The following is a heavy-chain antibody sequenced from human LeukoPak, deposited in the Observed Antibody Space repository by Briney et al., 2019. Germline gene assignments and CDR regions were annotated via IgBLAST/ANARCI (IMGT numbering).Heavy chain of an antibody. V-gene: IGHV3-21*01. Sequence: PGGSLRLSCAASGFTFSSYSMNWVRQAPGKGLEWVSSISSSSSYIYYADSVKGRFTVSRDNSKNTVYLQMNSLRDEDTAFYYCAREKQSGGTSFDYWGQGSLVSVSS. CDR2: ISSSSSYI. CDR3: AREKQSGGTSFDY. D-gene: IGHD1-26*01. J-gene: IGHJ4*02. CDR1: GFTFSSYS.